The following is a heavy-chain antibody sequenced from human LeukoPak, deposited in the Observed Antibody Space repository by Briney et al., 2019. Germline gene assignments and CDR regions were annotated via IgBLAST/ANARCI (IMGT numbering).Heavy chain of an antibody. CDR3: ASTMVRGVTHYYYYGMDV. V-gene: IGHV3-23*01. D-gene: IGHD3-10*01. CDR1: GFTFSSYA. CDR2: ISGSGGST. Sequence: GGSLRLSCAASGFTFSSYAMSWVRQAPGKGLEWVSAISGSGGSTYYADSAKGRFTISRDNSKNTLYLQMNSLRAEDTAVYYCASTMVRGVTHYYYYGMDVWGQGTTVTVSS. J-gene: IGHJ6*02.